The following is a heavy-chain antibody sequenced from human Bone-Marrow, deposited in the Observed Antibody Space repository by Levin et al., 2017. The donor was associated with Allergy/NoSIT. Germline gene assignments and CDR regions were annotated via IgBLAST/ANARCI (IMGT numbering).Heavy chain of an antibody. CDR1: GYTFTGYY. D-gene: IGHD6-19*01. V-gene: IGHV1-2*02. CDR3: ARWLVQYYFDY. CDR2: INPNSGGT. J-gene: IGHJ4*02. Sequence: GESLKISCKASGYTFTGYYMHWVRQAPGQGLEWMGWINPNSGGTNYAQKFQGRVTMTRDTSISTAYMELSRLRSDDTAVYYCARWLVQYYFDYWGQGTLVTVSS.